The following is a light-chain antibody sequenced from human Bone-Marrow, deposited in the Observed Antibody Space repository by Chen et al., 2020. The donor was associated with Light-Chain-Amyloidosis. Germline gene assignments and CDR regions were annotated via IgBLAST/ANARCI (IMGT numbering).Light chain of an antibody. Sequence: DIQMTQSPSSLSASVGDRVTMTCRASQSISNYLNWYQQRPGKAPKLLIHSASTLQSGVPSRFSGSGFGTDCTLTISSLQPEDFASYYCQQTYNAPGFGPGTKVDI. J-gene: IGKJ3*01. CDR1: QSISNY. CDR2: SAS. CDR3: QQTYNAPG. V-gene: IGKV1-39*01.